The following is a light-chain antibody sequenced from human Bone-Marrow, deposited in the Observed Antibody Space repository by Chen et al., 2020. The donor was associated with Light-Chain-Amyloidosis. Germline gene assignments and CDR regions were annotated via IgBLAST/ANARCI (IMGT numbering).Light chain of an antibody. Sequence: QPALTQPRSVSGSPGQSVTIPCTGTSSDVGGYESVSWYQQHPGKAPKFLIYDVNKRPSGVPDRFSGSKSGNSASLTISGLQTEGEADYFCCSYAGSSPYVFGTGTTVTVL. CDR2: DVN. V-gene: IGLV2-11*01. J-gene: IGLJ1*01. CDR3: CSYAGSSPYV. CDR1: SSDVGGYES.